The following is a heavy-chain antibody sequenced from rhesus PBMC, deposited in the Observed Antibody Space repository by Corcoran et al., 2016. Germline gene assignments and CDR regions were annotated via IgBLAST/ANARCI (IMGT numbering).Heavy chain of an antibody. D-gene: IGHD5-24*01. CDR3: ARVGTVTG. J-gene: IGHJ4*01. CDR2: INGNSGST. CDR1: GGSFRSYG. V-gene: IGHV4-80*01. Sequence: QVQLQESGPGLVKPSETLSLTCAVPGGSFRSYGWSWIRKPPGKGLEWIGEINGNSGSTNYNPSLKSRVTISKDASKNQISRKLSSVTAADTAVYYCARVGTVTGWGQGVLVTVSS.